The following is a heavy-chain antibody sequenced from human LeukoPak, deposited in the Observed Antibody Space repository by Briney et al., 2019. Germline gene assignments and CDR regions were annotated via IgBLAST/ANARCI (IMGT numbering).Heavy chain of an antibody. V-gene: IGHV3-30-3*01. D-gene: IGHD3-22*01. J-gene: IGHJ4*02. Sequence: GGSLRLSCAASGFTFSSYAMHWVRQAPGKGLEWVAVISYDGSNKYYADSVKGRFTISRDNSKNTLYLQMNSLRAEDTAVYYCARGSGYFLDFDYWGQGTLVTVSS. CDR3: ARGSGYFLDFDY. CDR1: GFTFSSYA. CDR2: ISYDGSNK.